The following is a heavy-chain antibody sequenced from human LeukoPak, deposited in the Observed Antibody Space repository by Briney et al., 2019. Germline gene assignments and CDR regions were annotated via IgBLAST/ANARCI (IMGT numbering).Heavy chain of an antibody. D-gene: IGHD3-10*01. CDR3: AKNFEPHGSGSYVFDY. V-gene: IGHV3-21*04. Sequence: GGSLRLSCAASGFTFSSYSMNWVRQAPGKGLEWVSSISSSSSKMYYADSVKGRFTISRDNAKNSLYLQMNSLRAEDTAVYYCAKNFEPHGSGSYVFDYWGQGTLVTVSS. J-gene: IGHJ4*02. CDR2: ISSSSSKM. CDR1: GFTFSSYS.